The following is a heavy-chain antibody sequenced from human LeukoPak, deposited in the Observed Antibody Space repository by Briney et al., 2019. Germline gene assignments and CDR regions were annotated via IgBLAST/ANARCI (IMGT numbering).Heavy chain of an antibody. Sequence: PSETLSLTCAVYGGSFSGYYWSWIRQPPGKGLEWIGEINHSGSTNYNPSLKSRVTISVDTSKNQISLKLSSVTAADTAVYYCARGRLRYYYDSSGYYYGIRFDYWGQGTLVTVSS. V-gene: IGHV4-34*01. CDR2: INHSGST. CDR3: ARGRLRYYYDSSGYYYGIRFDY. J-gene: IGHJ4*02. D-gene: IGHD3-22*01. CDR1: GGSFSGYY.